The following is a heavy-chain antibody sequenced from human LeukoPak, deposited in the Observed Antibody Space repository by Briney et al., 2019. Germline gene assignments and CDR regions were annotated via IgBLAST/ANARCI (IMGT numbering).Heavy chain of an antibody. CDR2: ISGSGGST. Sequence: GGSLRLSCAASGFTFSSYAMSWVHQAPGRGLEWVSAISGSGGSTYYADSVKGRFTISRDNSKNTLYLQMNSLRAEDTAVYYCAKGGRVVGASSYFDYWGQGTLVTVSS. CDR3: AKGGRVVGASSYFDY. J-gene: IGHJ4*02. V-gene: IGHV3-23*01. CDR1: GFTFSSYA. D-gene: IGHD1-26*01.